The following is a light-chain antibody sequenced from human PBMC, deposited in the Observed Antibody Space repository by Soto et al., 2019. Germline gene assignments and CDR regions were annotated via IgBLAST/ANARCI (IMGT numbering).Light chain of an antibody. Sequence: EIVLTQSPATLSLSPGERATLSCRASQSVSNYLAWYQQKSGQAPRLLVYESSNRATGIPARFSGSASGTDFTLTISSLEPEDFAVYYCQQRSSSPSLTFGGGNKVEIK. CDR3: QQRSSSPSLT. J-gene: IGKJ4*01. CDR1: QSVSNY. V-gene: IGKV3-11*01. CDR2: ESS.